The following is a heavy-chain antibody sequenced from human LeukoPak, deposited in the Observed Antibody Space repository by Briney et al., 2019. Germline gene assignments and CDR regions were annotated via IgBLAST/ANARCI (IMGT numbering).Heavy chain of an antibody. D-gene: IGHD2-2*01. J-gene: IGHJ4*02. CDR3: ARVDGPTDPADY. CDR2: IYHSGST. Sequence: PSETLSLTCAVYGGSFSDYYWSWIRQPPGKGLEWIGSIYHSGSTYYNPSLKSRVTISVDTSKNQFSLKLSSVTAADTAVYYCARVDGPTDPADYWGQGTLVTVSS. CDR1: GGSFSDYY. V-gene: IGHV4-34*01.